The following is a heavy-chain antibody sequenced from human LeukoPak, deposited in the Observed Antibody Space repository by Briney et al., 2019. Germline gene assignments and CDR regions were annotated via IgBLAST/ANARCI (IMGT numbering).Heavy chain of an antibody. Sequence: GGSLRLSCAASGFTFSIYWMSWVRQGPGKGLVWVSRINSHGTSTNYADSVEGRFTVSRDNSKNTLYLQMNSLRVEDTAVYYCASSLVGDGRGYDAFDIWGQGTMVTVSS. D-gene: IGHD1-26*01. CDR3: ASSLVGDGRGYDAFDI. V-gene: IGHV3-74*01. CDR1: GFTFSIYW. J-gene: IGHJ3*02. CDR2: INSHGTST.